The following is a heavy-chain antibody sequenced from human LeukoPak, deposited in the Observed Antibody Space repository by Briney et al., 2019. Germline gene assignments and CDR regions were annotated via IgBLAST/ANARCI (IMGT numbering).Heavy chain of an antibody. CDR3: ARGYDFWSGYSDWFDH. V-gene: IGHV3-11*04. Sequence: GGSLRLSCAASGFTFSDYYMSWLRQAPGKGLEWVSYISSSGSTIYYADSVKGRFTISRDNAKNSLYLQMNSLRAEDTAVYYCARGYDFWSGYSDWFDHWGQGTLVTVSS. CDR1: GFTFSDYY. D-gene: IGHD3-3*01. CDR2: ISSSGSTI. J-gene: IGHJ5*02.